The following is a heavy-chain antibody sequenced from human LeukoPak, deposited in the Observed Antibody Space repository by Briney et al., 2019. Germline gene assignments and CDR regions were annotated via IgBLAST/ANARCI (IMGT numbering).Heavy chain of an antibody. Sequence: SETLSLTCTVSGGSISSYYWSWIRQLPGKGLEWIGYIYNSGITNYNPSLKSRVTVSVDTSKNQFSLRLTSVTAADTAVYYCARSVPSLDYLFDSWGHGTLVTVSS. CDR3: ARSVPSLDYLFDS. D-gene: IGHD4-11*01. CDR1: GGSISSYY. V-gene: IGHV4-59*08. J-gene: IGHJ5*01. CDR2: IYNSGIT.